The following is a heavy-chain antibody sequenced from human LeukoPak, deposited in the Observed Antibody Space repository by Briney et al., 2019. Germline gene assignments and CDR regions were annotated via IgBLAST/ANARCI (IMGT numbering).Heavy chain of an antibody. D-gene: IGHD2-2*02. CDR1: GYTLTELS. CDR2: FDPEDGET. V-gene: IGHV1-24*01. J-gene: IGHJ5*02. Sequence: EASVKVSCKFSGYTLTELSMHWVRQAPGKGLEWMGGFDPEDGETIYAQKFQGRVTMTEDTSTDTAYMELSSLRSEDTAVYYCATAHCSSTSCYIEFWFDPWGQGTLVTVSS. CDR3: ATAHCSSTSCYIEFWFDP.